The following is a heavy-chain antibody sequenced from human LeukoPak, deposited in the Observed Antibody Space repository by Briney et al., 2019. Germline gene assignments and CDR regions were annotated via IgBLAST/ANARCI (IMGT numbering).Heavy chain of an antibody. Sequence: GGSLRLSCAASGFTVSSNYMSWVRQAPGKGLEWVSAISGSGGSTYYADSVKGRFTISRDNSKNTLYLQMNSLRAEDTAVYYCAKVGYSSGWSHFDYWGQGTLVTVSS. D-gene: IGHD6-19*01. J-gene: IGHJ4*02. CDR2: ISGSGGST. V-gene: IGHV3-23*01. CDR1: GFTVSSNY. CDR3: AKVGYSSGWSHFDY.